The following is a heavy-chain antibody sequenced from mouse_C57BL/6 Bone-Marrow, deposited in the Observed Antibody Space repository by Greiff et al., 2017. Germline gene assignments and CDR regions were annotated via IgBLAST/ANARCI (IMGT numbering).Heavy chain of an antibody. CDR3: ATPKDYGSNYAMDY. V-gene: IGHV1-64*01. CDR1: GYTFTSYW. Sequence: QVQLQQPGAELVKPGASVKLSCKASGYTFTSYWMHWVKQRPGQGLEWIGMIHPNSGSTNYNEKFKSKATLTVDTSSSTAYMQLSSLTSEDSAVYYCATPKDYGSNYAMDYWGQGTSVTVSS. CDR2: IHPNSGST. D-gene: IGHD1-1*01. J-gene: IGHJ4*01.